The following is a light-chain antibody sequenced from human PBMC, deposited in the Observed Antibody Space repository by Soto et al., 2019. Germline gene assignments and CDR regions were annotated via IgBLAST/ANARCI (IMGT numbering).Light chain of an antibody. Sequence: VLTHSPGTLSLSPGERATVSFRASQSVSSSYLAWFQQKPGQAPRLLMFGASTRATGMPARFSGSGSGTEFTLIISSLQSEDFAVYYCQQYSNWPLTFGGGTKVDI. V-gene: IGKV3D-15*01. CDR3: QQYSNWPLT. J-gene: IGKJ4*01. CDR1: QSVSSSY. CDR2: GAS.